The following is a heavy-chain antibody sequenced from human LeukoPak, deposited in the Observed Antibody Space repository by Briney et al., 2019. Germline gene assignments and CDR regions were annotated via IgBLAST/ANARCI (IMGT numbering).Heavy chain of an antibody. Sequence: GGSLRLSCAASGFSFSSIWMRWGRQAPGKGREWVANIKQDGSKKYYADSVKGRFTISRDNVKNSLYLKMNNLRVDDTAVYYCARYGTIFGVIIRYWGQGTLVTVSS. D-gene: IGHD3-3*01. CDR1: GFSFSSIW. V-gene: IGHV3-7*01. CDR2: IKQDGSKK. J-gene: IGHJ4*02. CDR3: ARYGTIFGVIIRY.